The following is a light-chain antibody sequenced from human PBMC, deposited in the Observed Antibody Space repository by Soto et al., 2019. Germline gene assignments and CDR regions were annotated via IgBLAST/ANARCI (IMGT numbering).Light chain of an antibody. V-gene: IGKV3-15*01. CDR1: QSVSSN. CDR2: GAS. CDR3: QQYNNWPLT. J-gene: IGKJ4*01. Sequence: IVMTQSPATLSVSPGERATLSCRASQSVSSNLAWYQQKPGQAPRLLIYGASTRATGIPARFSGSGSGTEFTLTISSLQSEDSAVYYCQQYNNWPLTFGGGTKVEIK.